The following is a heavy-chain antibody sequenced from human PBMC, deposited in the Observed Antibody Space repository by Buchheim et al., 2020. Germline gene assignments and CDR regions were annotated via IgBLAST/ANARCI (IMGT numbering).Heavy chain of an antibody. D-gene: IGHD4-17*01. CDR2: LSGTGGST. J-gene: IGHJ4*02. CDR1: GFTFSSYA. V-gene: IGHV3-23*01. CDR3: AKMEGGLTVTMCPDY. Sequence: EVQLLESGGGLVQPGGSLRLSCAASGFTFSSYAMSWVRQAPGKGLEWVSTLSGTGGSTYYADSVKGRFTISRDNSTNTLYLHMNSLRAEDTAVYYCAKMEGGLTVTMCPDYWGQGTL.